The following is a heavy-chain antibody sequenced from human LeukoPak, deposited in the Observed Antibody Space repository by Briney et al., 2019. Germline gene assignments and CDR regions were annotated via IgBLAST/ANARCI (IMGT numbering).Heavy chain of an antibody. CDR1: GFTVSSSY. Sequence: PGGSLRLSCAASGFTVSSSYMSWVRQAPGKGLEWVSGISWNSGSIGYADSVKGRFTISRDNAKNSLYLQMNSLRAEDTALYYCAKDNGLDYDFWSGSHGMDVWGQGTTVTVSS. CDR3: AKDNGLDYDFWSGSHGMDV. J-gene: IGHJ6*02. V-gene: IGHV3-9*01. CDR2: ISWNSGSI. D-gene: IGHD3-3*01.